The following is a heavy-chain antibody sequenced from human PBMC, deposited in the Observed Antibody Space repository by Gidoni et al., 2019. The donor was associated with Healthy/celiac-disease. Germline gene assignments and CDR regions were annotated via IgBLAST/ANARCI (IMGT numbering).Heavy chain of an antibody. CDR3: AKDRRPRPDYGDYVDY. CDR1: GFPFSSYG. Sequence: QVQLVESGGGVVQPGRSLRLSCAASGFPFSSYGMHWVRQAPGKGLEWVAVISYDGSNKYYADSVKGRFTISRDNSKNTLYLQMNSLRAEDTAVYYCAKDRRPRPDYGDYVDYWGQGTLVTVSS. D-gene: IGHD4-17*01. CDR2: ISYDGSNK. J-gene: IGHJ4*02. V-gene: IGHV3-30*18.